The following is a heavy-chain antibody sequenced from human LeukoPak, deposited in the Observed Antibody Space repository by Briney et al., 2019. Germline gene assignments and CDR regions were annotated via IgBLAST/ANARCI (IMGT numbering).Heavy chain of an antibody. CDR1: SGSFNSYY. D-gene: IGHD5-18*01. CDR3: ARHEGPGFGSSS. V-gene: IGHV4-34*01. J-gene: IGHJ5*02. Sequence: PSETLSLTCAVYSGSFNSYYWNWIRQPPGKGLEWIGEINHSGSTNYNPSLKSRVTISLDTSKTQFSLRLSSVTAADTAVYYCARHEGPGFGSSSWGQGTLVTVSS. CDR2: INHSGST.